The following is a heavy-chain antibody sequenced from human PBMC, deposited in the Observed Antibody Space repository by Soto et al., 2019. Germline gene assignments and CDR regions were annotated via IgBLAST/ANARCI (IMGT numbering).Heavy chain of an antibody. J-gene: IGHJ6*02. CDR3: ARGGLEWELLLHYYDGMDV. D-gene: IGHD1-26*01. Sequence: GGSLRLSCAASGFTFSSYAMHWVRQAPGKGLEWVAVISDDGSNKYYADSVKGRFTISRDNSKNTLYLQMNSLRAEDTAVYYCARGGLEWELLLHYYDGMDVWGQGTTVTVSS. V-gene: IGHV3-30-3*01. CDR1: GFTFSSYA. CDR2: ISDDGSNK.